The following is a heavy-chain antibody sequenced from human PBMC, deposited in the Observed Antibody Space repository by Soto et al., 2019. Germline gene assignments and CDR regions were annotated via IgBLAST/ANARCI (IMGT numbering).Heavy chain of an antibody. CDR3: ARVRTPFKYYSDY. CDR1: GFTFSSYW. V-gene: IGHV3-7*01. Sequence: EVQLVESGGGLVQPGGSLRLSCAASGFTFSSYWMSWVRQAPGKGLEWVANIKQDGSEKYYVDSVKGRFTISRDNAKNSLYLQMNSLRAEDTAVYYCARVRTPFKYYSDYWGQGTLVTVSS. CDR2: IKQDGSEK. J-gene: IGHJ4*02.